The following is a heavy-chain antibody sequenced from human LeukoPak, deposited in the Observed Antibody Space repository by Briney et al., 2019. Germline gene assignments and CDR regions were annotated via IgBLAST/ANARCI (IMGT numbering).Heavy chain of an antibody. CDR1: GFTFSTYA. CDR2: VSGGGGST. J-gene: IGHJ4*02. V-gene: IGHV3-23*01. Sequence: GGSLRLSCAATGFTFSTYAMTWVRQAPGKGLEWVSGVSGGGGSTYYAGSVKGRFTISRDNSKNTLYLQMNSLRAEDTAVYYCAKRKDSGGYYFFDYWGQGTLVTVSS. CDR3: AKRKDSGGYYFFDY. D-gene: IGHD3-22*01.